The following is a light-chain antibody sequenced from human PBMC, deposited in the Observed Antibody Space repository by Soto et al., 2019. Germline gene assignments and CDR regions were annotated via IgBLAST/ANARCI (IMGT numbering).Light chain of an antibody. Sequence: QSVLTQPPSASGTPGQRVTISCSGSSSNIGSNTVNWYQQLPGTAPKLLIYSNNQRPSGVPDRFSGSKSGTSASLAISGLQSEDEADHYCAAWDDSLNGLVFGTGTKVTVL. CDR1: SSNIGSNT. J-gene: IGLJ1*01. CDR3: AAWDDSLNGLV. CDR2: SNN. V-gene: IGLV1-44*01.